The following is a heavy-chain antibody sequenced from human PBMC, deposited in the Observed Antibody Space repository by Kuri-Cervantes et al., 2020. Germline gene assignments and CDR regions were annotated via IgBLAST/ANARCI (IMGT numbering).Heavy chain of an antibody. V-gene: IGHV3-30*03. J-gene: IGHJ6*02. CDR1: GFTFSSYG. D-gene: IGHD4-11*01. Sequence: GESLKISCAASGFTFSSYGMHWVRQAPGKGLEWVAVISYDGSNKYYVDSVKGRFTISRDNAKNSLYLQMNSLRAEDTAVYYCARDVQSGVWGQGTTVTVSS. CDR2: ISYDGSNK. CDR3: ARDVQSGV.